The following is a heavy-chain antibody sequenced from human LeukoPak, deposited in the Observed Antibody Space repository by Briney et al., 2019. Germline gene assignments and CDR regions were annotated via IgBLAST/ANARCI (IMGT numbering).Heavy chain of an antibody. V-gene: IGHV4-4*07. J-gene: IGHJ6*03. CDR3: ARDRVAARGGTRSYYYYMDV. Sequence: SETLSLTCTVSGGSISSYYWSWIRQPAGKGLEWIGRIYTSGSTNYNPSLKSRVTMSVDTSKNQFSLKLSSVTAADTAVYYCARDRVAARGGTRSYYYYMDVWGKGTTVTVSS. CDR1: GGSISSYY. D-gene: IGHD6-6*01. CDR2: IYTSGST.